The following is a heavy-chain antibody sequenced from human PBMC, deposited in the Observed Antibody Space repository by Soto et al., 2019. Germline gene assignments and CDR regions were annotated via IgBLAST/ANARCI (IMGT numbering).Heavy chain of an antibody. D-gene: IGHD3-10*01. Sequence: SETLSLTCTVSGGSISSYYWSWIRQPPGKGLEWIGYIYYSGSTNYNPSLKSRVTISVDTSKNQFSLKLSSVTAADTAVYYCARDSSDQTYYYGSGSQDRAFDYRGQGTLVTVSS. CDR2: IYYSGST. CDR3: ARDSSDQTYYYGSGSQDRAFDY. CDR1: GGSISSYY. J-gene: IGHJ4*02. V-gene: IGHV4-59*01.